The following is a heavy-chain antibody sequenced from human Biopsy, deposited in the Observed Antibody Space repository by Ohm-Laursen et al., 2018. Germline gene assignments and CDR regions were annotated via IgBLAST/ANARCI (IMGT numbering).Heavy chain of an antibody. D-gene: IGHD3-9*01. CDR3: ARGRYAAFDI. CDR1: GDSVSSNTVA. Sequence: QTLSLTCAISGDSVSSNTVAWNWIRQSPSRGLEWLGRTIYRSKWSNDYAVSVKNRITIDPDTSKNQFSLQLNSVTPEDTATYHCARGRYAAFDIWGQGTKVTTSS. J-gene: IGHJ3*02. V-gene: IGHV6-1*01. CDR2: TIYRSKWSN.